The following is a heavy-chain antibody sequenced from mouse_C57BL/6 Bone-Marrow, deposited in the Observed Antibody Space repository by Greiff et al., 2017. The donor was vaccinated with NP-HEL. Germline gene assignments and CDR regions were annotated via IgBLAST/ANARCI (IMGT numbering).Heavy chain of an antibody. CDR1: GFTFSDYG. CDR2: ISSGSSTI. D-gene: IGHD1-1*01. CDR3: ARNYYGSSYYFDY. J-gene: IGHJ2*01. V-gene: IGHV5-17*01. Sequence: EVKLVESGGGLVKPGGSLKLSCAASGFTFSDYGMHWVRQAPEKGLEWVAYISSGSSTIYYADTVKGRFTISRDNAKNTLFLQMTSLRSEDTAMYYCARNYYGSSYYFDYWGQGTTRTVSS.